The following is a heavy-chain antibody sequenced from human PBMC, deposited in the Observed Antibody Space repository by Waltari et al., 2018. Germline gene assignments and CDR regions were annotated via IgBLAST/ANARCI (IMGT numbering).Heavy chain of an antibody. CDR2: INHSGST. V-gene: IGHV4-34*01. Sequence: QVQLQQWGAGLLKPSETLSLTCAVYGGSFSGYYWSWIRQPPGTGLEWIGEINHSGSTNYNPSLKSRVTISVDTSKNQFSLKLSSVTAADTAVYYCARGPTVYAMYSSGWYVWFDPWGQGTLVTVSS. CDR3: ARGPTVYAMYSSGWYVWFDP. CDR1: GGSFSGYY. D-gene: IGHD6-19*01. J-gene: IGHJ5*02.